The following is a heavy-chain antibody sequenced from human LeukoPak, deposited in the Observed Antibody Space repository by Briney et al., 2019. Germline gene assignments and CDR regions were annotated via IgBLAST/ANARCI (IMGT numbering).Heavy chain of an antibody. CDR1: GFTFEDYA. V-gene: IGHV3-9*01. J-gene: IGHJ6*03. CDR2: INWNSGSI. CDR3: AKVVSGYGDRENYYYYMDV. D-gene: IGHD4-17*01. Sequence: PGGSLRLSCAASGFTFEDYAMHWVRQAPGKGLEWVSGINWNSGSIAYADSVKGRFTISRDNAKNSLYLQMNSLRAEDTAVYYCAKVVSGYGDRENYYYYMDVWGKGTTVTVSS.